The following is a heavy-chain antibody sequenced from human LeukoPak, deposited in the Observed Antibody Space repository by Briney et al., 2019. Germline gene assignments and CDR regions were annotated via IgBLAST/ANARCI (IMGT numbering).Heavy chain of an antibody. D-gene: IGHD4-17*01. V-gene: IGHV3-11*01. CDR3: ARGNDYRDYVPLYYFDY. CDR2: ISTSGSTI. CDR1: GFTVSDYY. J-gene: IGHJ4*02. Sequence: PGGSLRLSCAASGFTVSDYYMSWIRQAPGKGLEWVSYISTSGSTIYYADSVKGRFTISRDNARNSLYLQMNSLRAEDTAVYYCARGNDYRDYVPLYYFDYWGQGTLVTVSS.